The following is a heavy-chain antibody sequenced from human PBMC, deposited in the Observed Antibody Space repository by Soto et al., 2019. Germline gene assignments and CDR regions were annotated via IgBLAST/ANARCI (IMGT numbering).Heavy chain of an antibody. D-gene: IGHD3-9*01. CDR1: GGTFSSYA. Sequence: SVKVSCKTSGGTFSSYAISWVRQAPGQGLEWMGGIIPIFGTANYAQKFQGRVTITADESTSTAYMELSSLRSEDTAVYYCARGRSSNYDILTGYYNWFDPWGQGTLVTSPQ. CDR2: IIPIFGTA. V-gene: IGHV1-69*13. CDR3: ARGRSSNYDILTGYYNWFDP. J-gene: IGHJ5*02.